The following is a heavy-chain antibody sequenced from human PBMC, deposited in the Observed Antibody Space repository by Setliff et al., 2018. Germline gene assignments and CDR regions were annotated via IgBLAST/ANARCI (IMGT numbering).Heavy chain of an antibody. CDR3: ARARTWSLPNDNSGYPGWFDP. CDR2: IHHSGKA. CDR1: GFSISSGYY. J-gene: IGHJ5*02. Sequence: SETLSLTCAVSGFSISSGYYWGWIRQPPGKGLEWIVNIHHSGKAYYNPSLKSRVTMSVDTSKNHVSLKLSSVTAADTAVYYCARARTWSLPNDNSGYPGWFDPWGQGTLVTVSS. D-gene: IGHD5-12*01. V-gene: IGHV4-38-2*01.